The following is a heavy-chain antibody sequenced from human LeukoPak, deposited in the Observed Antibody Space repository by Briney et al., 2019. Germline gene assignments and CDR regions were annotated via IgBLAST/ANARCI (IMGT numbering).Heavy chain of an antibody. D-gene: IGHD2-2*01. CDR1: GFTVSNNY. CDR2: LYSGGST. V-gene: IGHV3-66*04. Sequence: GESLKISCAASGFTVSNNYMSWVRQAPGKGLEWVSVLYSGGSTYYADSVKGRFTISRDNSKNTLYLQMNSLRAEDTAVYYCARHRGYCSSTSCYPYYFDYWGQGTLVTVSS. J-gene: IGHJ4*02. CDR3: ARHRGYCSSTSCYPYYFDY.